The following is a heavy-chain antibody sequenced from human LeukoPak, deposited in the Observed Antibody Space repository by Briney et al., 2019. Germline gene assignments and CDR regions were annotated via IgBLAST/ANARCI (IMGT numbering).Heavy chain of an antibody. Sequence: GGSLRLSCAASGFTFSSYGMHWVRQAPGKGLEWVAFIRYDGSNKYYADSVKGRFTISRDNSKNTLYLQMNSLRAEDTAVYYCAKDFASTGPRIVGATLDYWGQGTLVTVSS. CDR1: GFTFSSYG. CDR3: AKDFASTGPRIVGATLDY. D-gene: IGHD1-26*01. V-gene: IGHV3-30*02. J-gene: IGHJ4*02. CDR2: IRYDGSNK.